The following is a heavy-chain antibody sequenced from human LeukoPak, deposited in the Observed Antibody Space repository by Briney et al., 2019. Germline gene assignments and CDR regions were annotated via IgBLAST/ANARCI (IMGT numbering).Heavy chain of an antibody. D-gene: IGHD2-21*02. CDR1: GYTFTSYG. V-gene: IGHV1-18*01. J-gene: IGHJ4*02. Sequence: ASVKVSCKASGYTFTSYGISWVRQAPGQGLEWMGWISAYNGNTNYAQKLQGRVTMTTDTSTSTAYMELRSLRSDDTAAYYCARDSVAYCGGDCQNFDYWGQGTLVTVSS. CDR2: ISAYNGNT. CDR3: ARDSVAYCGGDCQNFDY.